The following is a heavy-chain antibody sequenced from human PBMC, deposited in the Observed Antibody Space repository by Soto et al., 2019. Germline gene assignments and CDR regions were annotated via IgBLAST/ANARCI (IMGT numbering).Heavy chain of an antibody. J-gene: IGHJ6*02. D-gene: IGHD5-18*01. Sequence: ASETLSLTCTVSGGSISSYYWSWIRQPPGNGLEWIGYIYYSGSTNYNPSLKSRVTISVDTSKNQFSLKLSSVTAADTAVYYCARDLQLGGYYYYGMDVWGQGTTVTVS. CDR2: IYYSGST. CDR1: GGSISSYY. CDR3: ARDLQLGGYYYYGMDV. V-gene: IGHV4-59*01.